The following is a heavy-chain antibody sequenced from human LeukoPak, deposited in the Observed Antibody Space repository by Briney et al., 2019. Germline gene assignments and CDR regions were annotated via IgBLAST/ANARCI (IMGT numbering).Heavy chain of an antibody. CDR1: GFTFSSYA. CDR2: ISYDGSNK. Sequence: GGSLRLSCAASGFTFSSYAMHWVRQAPGKGLEWVAVISYDGSNKYYADSVKGRFTISRDNSKNTLYLQMNSLRAEDTAVYYCAKDDTYDILTGAPDYWGQGTLVTVSS. CDR3: AKDDTYDILTGAPDY. V-gene: IGHV3-30-3*02. D-gene: IGHD3-9*01. J-gene: IGHJ4*02.